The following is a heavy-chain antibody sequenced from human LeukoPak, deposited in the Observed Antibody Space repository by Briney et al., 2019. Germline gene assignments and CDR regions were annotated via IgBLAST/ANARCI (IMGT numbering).Heavy chain of an antibody. J-gene: IGHJ6*03. CDR3: ARGLPIRPRSSRWEYYYYMDV. Sequence: PGGSLRLSCAASGFTFSSYSMNWVRQAPGKGLEWVSSISSSSSYIYYADSVKGRFTISRDNSKNTLYLQMNSLRAEDTAVYYCARGLPIRPRSSRWEYYYYMDVWGKGTTVTVSS. D-gene: IGHD6-13*01. V-gene: IGHV3-21*04. CDR2: ISSSSSYI. CDR1: GFTFSSYS.